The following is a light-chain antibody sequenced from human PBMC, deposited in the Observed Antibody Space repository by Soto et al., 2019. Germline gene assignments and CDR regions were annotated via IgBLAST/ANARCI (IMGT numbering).Light chain of an antibody. J-gene: IGKJ1*01. CDR2: GAS. Sequence: EIVLTQSPGTLSLSPGERATLSCRASQSVSSSYLAWYQQKPGQAPRLLIYGASIRATSIPDRFSGSGSGTDFTLTISRLEPEDFAVYYCQQYGSSPPKTVGQGTKVEIK. V-gene: IGKV3-20*01. CDR3: QQYGSSPPKT. CDR1: QSVSSSY.